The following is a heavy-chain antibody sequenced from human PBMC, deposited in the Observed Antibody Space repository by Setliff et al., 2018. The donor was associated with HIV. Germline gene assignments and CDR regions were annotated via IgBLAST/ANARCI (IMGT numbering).Heavy chain of an antibody. D-gene: IGHD3-3*01. Sequence: SETLSLTCAVSGGSISSSNWWSLVRQPPGKGLEWIGEIFHSENTNYNPPLKSRVTISVDKSKNQFSLKVTSVTAADTAVYYCASGDNFWSGSYYWGQGTLVTVSS. V-gene: IGHV4-4*02. J-gene: IGHJ4*02. CDR3: ASGDNFWSGSYY. CDR2: IFHSENT. CDR1: GGSISSSNW.